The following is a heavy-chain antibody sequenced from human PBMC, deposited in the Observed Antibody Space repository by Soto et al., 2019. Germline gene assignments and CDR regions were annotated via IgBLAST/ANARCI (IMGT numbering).Heavy chain of an antibody. V-gene: IGHV1-18*04. J-gene: IGHJ6*02. CDR3: ARDRCTTAKCYTHHLDV. CDR2: ISPYSGHT. CDR1: GSTFSSYG. D-gene: IGHD2-8*01. Sequence: QGQLVQSGGAVTKPGASVQVSCNSSGSTFSSYGISWVRQAPGPGLEWMGWISPYSGHTKEAPKVQGRITLTTETSTGTAYMELRSLASDDTAVYYCARDRCTTAKCYTHHLDVWGQGTTVIVSS.